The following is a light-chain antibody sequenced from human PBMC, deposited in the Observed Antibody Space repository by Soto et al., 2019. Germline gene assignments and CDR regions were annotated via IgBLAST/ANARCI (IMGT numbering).Light chain of an antibody. CDR3: QQYNSYSWT. CDR1: EDINDW. Sequence: THPPSTRSASLGDSVTITCRASEDINDWLAWYQQKPGNAPKLLIYAASTLQSGVPSRFSGSGSGTDFTLTISCLQSEDFATYYCQQYNSYSWTFGQGTKVDI. J-gene: IGKJ1*01. V-gene: IGKV1-5*01. CDR2: AAS.